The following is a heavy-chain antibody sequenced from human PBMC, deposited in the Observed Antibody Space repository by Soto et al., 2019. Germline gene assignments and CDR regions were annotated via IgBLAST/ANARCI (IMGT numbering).Heavy chain of an antibody. CDR1: GGSISSGVYS. Sequence: QLQLQESGSGLVKPSETLSLTCAVSGGSISSGVYSWSWIRQPPGKGLEWIGYIHHSGNTYYNPSLTRRVTISVDWSKKQFSPGLSSVTAADTAVYYCAGVGADINEGWYFDLWGRGTLVPVSS. CDR2: IHHSGNT. V-gene: IGHV4-30-2*01. CDR3: AGVGADINEGWYFDL. J-gene: IGHJ2*01. D-gene: IGHD3-9*01.